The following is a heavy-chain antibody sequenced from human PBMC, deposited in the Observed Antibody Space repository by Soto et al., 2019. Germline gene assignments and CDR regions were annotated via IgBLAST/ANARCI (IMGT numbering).Heavy chain of an antibody. D-gene: IGHD4-17*01. CDR3: ARVVYGDYAFDI. J-gene: IGHJ3*02. Sequence: QVQLVQSGAEVKKPGSSVKVSCKASGGTFSSYTISWVRQAPGQGLEWMGRIIPILGIANYAQKFQGRVTITADKSTSTAYMELSSLRSEDTAVYYCARVVYGDYAFDIWGQGTMVTVSS. CDR2: IIPILGIA. V-gene: IGHV1-69*02. CDR1: GGTFSSYT.